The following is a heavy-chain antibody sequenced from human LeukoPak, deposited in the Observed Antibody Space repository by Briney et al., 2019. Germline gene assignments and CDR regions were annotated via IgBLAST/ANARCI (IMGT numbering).Heavy chain of an antibody. Sequence: GGSLRLSCAAYGFTFSSYAMSWVRQAPGKGLEWVSAISGSGGSTYYADSVKGRFTISRDNSKNTLYLQMNSLRAEDTAVYYCAKGLYCSGGSCYNYFDYWGQGTLVTVSS. CDR1: GFTFSSYA. J-gene: IGHJ4*02. CDR2: ISGSGGST. CDR3: AKGLYCSGGSCYNYFDY. V-gene: IGHV3-23*01. D-gene: IGHD2-15*01.